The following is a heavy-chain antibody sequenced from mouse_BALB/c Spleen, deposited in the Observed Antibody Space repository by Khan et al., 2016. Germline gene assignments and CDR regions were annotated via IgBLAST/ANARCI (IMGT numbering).Heavy chain of an antibody. V-gene: IGHV5-6-4*01. J-gene: IGHJ3*01. CDR1: GFIFSSYT. CDR2: ISSGGTYT. CDR3: TNIYDGYYEFPY. Sequence: EVEQVESGGDLVKPGGSLKLSCAASGFIFSSYTMSWVRQTPEKRLEWVATISSGGTYTYYPDRVKGRFTISRDNAKNTLHLQMSSLKSEDTAIYFCTNIYDGYYEFPYWGQGTLVTVSA. D-gene: IGHD2-3*01.